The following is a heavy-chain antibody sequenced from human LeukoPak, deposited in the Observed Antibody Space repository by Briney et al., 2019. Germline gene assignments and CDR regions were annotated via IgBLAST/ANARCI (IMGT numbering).Heavy chain of an antibody. D-gene: IGHD4-17*01. Sequence: GGSLRLSCAASGFTFSTYSMNWFRQAPGEGLEWVSSISSSGANIFYTDSVKGRFTISRDNAKNSLYLQLNSLRAEDTAVYYCSRHGDGFYYGMDVWGQGTTVTVSS. CDR1: GFTFSTYS. CDR3: SRHGDGFYYGMDV. V-gene: IGHV3-21*01. CDR2: ISSSGANI. J-gene: IGHJ6*02.